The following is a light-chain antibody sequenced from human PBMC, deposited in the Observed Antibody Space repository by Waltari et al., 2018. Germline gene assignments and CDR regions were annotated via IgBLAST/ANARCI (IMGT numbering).Light chain of an antibody. V-gene: IGKV3-15*01. CDR3: QQYNNWQIT. J-gene: IGKJ5*01. CDR1: QSVGYN. CDR2: GAS. Sequence: EVVMTQSPATLSASPGERVTLSCRASQSVGYNLAWFQQQPGQAPRLLIYGASTRATDIPDRFSGSGSGTAFTLTISSLQSEDFANYYCQQYNNWQITFGQGTRLDLK.